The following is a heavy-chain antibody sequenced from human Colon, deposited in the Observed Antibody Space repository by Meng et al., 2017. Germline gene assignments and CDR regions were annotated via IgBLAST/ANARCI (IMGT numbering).Heavy chain of an antibody. CDR3: ARITSSASDH. CDR1: GFTFSNHG. J-gene: IGHJ4*02. Sequence: GESLKISCVGSGFTFSNHGMSWARQAPGKGLEWVSAVGGDGDTTYYADSAKGRFTISRDNSKNTMYLQMNNLRAEDAAVYYCARITSSASDHWGQGTMVTVSS. CDR2: VGGDGDTT. V-gene: IGHV3-23*01.